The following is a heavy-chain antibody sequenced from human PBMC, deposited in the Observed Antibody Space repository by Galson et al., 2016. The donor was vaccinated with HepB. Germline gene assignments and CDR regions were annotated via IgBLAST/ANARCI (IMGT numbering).Heavy chain of an antibody. Sequence: SLRLSCAASGFTFGNYAMHWVRQAPGKGPEWVSGIYWNSGNIGYADSVKGRFTISRDNAKNSLYLQMSSLRPEDTAFYYCAKMELLTAGHFEYWGQGTLVTVSS. CDR3: AKMELLTAGHFEY. CDR2: IYWNSGNI. J-gene: IGHJ4*02. V-gene: IGHV3-9*01. CDR1: GFTFGNYA. D-gene: IGHD6-13*01.